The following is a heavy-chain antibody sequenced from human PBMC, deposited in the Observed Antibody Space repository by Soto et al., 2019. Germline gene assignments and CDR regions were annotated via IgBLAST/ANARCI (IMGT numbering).Heavy chain of an antibody. Sequence: SSETLSLTCTVSGGSISSSSYYWGWIRQPPGKGLEWIGSIYYSGTTYYNPSLKSRVTISVDTSKNQFSLRLSSVTAADMAVYYCARLMGYCSGGSCWHNWFDPWGQGTLVTVSS. CDR3: ARLMGYCSGGSCWHNWFDP. D-gene: IGHD2-15*01. CDR2: IYYSGTT. J-gene: IGHJ5*02. V-gene: IGHV4-39*07. CDR1: GGSISSSSYY.